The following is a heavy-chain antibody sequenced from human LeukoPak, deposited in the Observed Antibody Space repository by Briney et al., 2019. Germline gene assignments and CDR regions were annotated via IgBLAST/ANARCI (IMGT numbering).Heavy chain of an antibody. CDR2: IYSGGGT. CDR1: GFTVSSCY. V-gene: IGHV3-66*04. CDR3: ARRAVADYYFDY. Sequence: PGGSLRLSCAASGFTVSSCYMSWVRQAPGKGLEWVSVIYSGGGTYYADSVKGRFVISRDNSKNTLYLQMNSLRAEDTAVYYCARRAVADYYFDYWGQGTLVTVSS. D-gene: IGHD6-19*01. J-gene: IGHJ4*02.